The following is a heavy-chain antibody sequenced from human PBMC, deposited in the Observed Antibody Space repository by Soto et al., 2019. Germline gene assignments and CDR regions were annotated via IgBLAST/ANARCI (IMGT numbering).Heavy chain of an antibody. CDR2: MNPNSGNT. V-gene: IGHV1-8*01. D-gene: IGHD6-6*01. J-gene: IGHJ4*02. Sequence: DSVKVSCKASGYTYTSYDINWVRQATGERLEWMGWMNPNSGNTGYAQKFQGRVTMTRNTSIRTAYMELSSLRSEDTALYYCARVSGGYRIAARTTLGYWGQGTLVTVSS. CDR3: ARVSGGYRIAARTTLGY. CDR1: GYTYTSYD.